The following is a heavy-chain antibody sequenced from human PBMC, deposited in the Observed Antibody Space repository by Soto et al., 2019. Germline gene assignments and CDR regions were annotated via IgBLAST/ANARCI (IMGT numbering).Heavy chain of an antibody. V-gene: IGHV1-2*02. D-gene: IGHD6-6*01. J-gene: IGHJ6*02. CDR2: INPISGGT. CDR1: GYTYTDYY. CDR3: ERDSRSSSHYYGIDV. Sequence: ASVKVSCKASGYTYTDYYMHWVRQAPGQGLEWMGWINPISGGTNYAQKFQGRVTMTRDTSISTAYMELSRLRSDDTAVYYCERDSRSSSHYYGIDVCGQGPTVTVSS.